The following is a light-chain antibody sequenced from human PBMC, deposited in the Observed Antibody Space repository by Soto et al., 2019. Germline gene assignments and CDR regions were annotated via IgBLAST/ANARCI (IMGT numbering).Light chain of an antibody. CDR1: ETVSEDQ. Sequence: DILLTQSPGTLSLSPVQRATLCCRTRETVSEDQLAWYQQKPGQAPRLVIFAVSIRAPSIPDSFSGSGSGTDFTLTINRLEREDFAVYYCQQYGSSRWTFGQGTKVDIK. CDR2: AVS. V-gene: IGKV3-20*01. CDR3: QQYGSSRWT. J-gene: IGKJ1*01.